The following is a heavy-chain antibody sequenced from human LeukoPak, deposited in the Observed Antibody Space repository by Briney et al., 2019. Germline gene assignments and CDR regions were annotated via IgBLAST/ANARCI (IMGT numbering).Heavy chain of an antibody. J-gene: IGHJ4*02. CDR3: ARSITMIVVVPFDY. V-gene: IGHV3-48*01. CDR1: GFTFSSYS. CDR2: ISSSSSTI. Sequence: GGSLRLSCAASGFTFSSYSMNWVRQAPGKGLEWVSYISSSSSTIYYADSVKGRFTISRDNAKNSLYLQMNSLRAEDTAVYYCARSITMIVVVPFDYWGQGTLVTASS. D-gene: IGHD3-22*01.